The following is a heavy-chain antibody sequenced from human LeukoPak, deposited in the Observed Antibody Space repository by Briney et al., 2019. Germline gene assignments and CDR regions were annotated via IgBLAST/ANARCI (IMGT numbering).Heavy chain of an antibody. CDR3: ARNGGPFDY. V-gene: IGHV3-48*01. CDR2: ISRTNNTV. J-gene: IGHJ4*02. CDR1: GFKFRLYS. Sequence: GGSLRLSCVASGFKFRLYSIKWVRQAPGKGLEWLSYISRTNNTVHHADSVKAPFTASKDNATNSVYPQMSNLRAEDTGVYYCARNGGPFDYWGQGILVTVSS. D-gene: IGHD3-16*01.